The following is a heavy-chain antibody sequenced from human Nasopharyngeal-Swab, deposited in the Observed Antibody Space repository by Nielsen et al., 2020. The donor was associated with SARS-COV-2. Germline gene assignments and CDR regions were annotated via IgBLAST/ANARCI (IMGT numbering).Heavy chain of an antibody. CDR1: GFTFDDYA. D-gene: IGHD3-22*01. CDR3: AREPGYDSSGYALGY. Sequence: LKISCAASGFTFDDYAMHWVRQAPGKGLEWVSGISWNSGSTGYADSVKGRFTISRDNAKNSLYLQMNSLRAEDTAVYYCAREPGYDSSGYALGYWGQGTLVTVSS. J-gene: IGHJ4*02. V-gene: IGHV3-9*01. CDR2: ISWNSGST.